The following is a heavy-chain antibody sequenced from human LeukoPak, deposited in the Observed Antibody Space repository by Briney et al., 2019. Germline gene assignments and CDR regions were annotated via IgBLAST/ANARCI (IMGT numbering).Heavy chain of an antibody. J-gene: IGHJ4*02. Sequence: GGSLRLSCAASGFTFGSYAMTWVRQAPGKGLDWVSAIVGSGYSTYYAVSVKGRFTISRDNSKNTVYLQMDSLRAEDTAAYFCVRGRHYFDYWGQGALVTVSS. V-gene: IGHV3-23*01. D-gene: IGHD5-24*01. CDR3: VRGRHYFDY. CDR2: IVGSGYST. CDR1: GFTFGSYA.